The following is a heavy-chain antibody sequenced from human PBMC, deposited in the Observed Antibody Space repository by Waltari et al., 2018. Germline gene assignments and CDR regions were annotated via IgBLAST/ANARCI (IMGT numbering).Heavy chain of an antibody. J-gene: IGHJ4*02. CDR3: ASRAVAGNNFDY. V-gene: IGHV4-4*02. CDR2: IYHTGST. D-gene: IGHD6-19*01. CDR1: VGSLYINNW. Sequence: QVQLQESGPGLVKPLGSLSLTCAVSVGSLYINNWWSWVRQAPGKGLDWIGEIYHTGSTNYNPALKSRVTISVDKSRNHFSLNLTSVTVADTALYYCASRAVAGNNFDYWGQGRLVTVSS.